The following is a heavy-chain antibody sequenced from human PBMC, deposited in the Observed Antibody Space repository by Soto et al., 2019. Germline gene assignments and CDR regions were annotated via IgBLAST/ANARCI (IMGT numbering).Heavy chain of an antibody. J-gene: IGHJ4*02. CDR2: VAHDGNDK. D-gene: IGHD6-13*01. CDR3: AKDGDVAAAGYYFDY. CDR1: GFTFRSYG. Sequence: GGSLRLSCAASGFTFRSYGMHWVRQSPGKGLEWVAVVAHDGNDKYHTDSVKGRFTISRDNSKNTLYLQMNSLRGEDTAVYFCAKDGDVAAAGYYFDYWGQGTLVTVSS. V-gene: IGHV3-30*18.